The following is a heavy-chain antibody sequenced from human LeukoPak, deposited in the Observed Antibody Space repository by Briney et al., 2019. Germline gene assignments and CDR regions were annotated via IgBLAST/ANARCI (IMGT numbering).Heavy chain of an antibody. J-gene: IGHJ4*02. CDR2: IYYSGST. D-gene: IGHD5-24*01. V-gene: IGHV4-59*11. CDR3: ARVGRGATIPFDY. CDR1: GGSISSHY. Sequence: WETLSLTCTVSGGSISSHYWSWLRQPPGKGLDWIGYIYYSGSTNYNPSLKSRVTISVDTSKNQFSLKLSSVTAADTAVYYCARVGRGATIPFDYWGPGTLVTVSS.